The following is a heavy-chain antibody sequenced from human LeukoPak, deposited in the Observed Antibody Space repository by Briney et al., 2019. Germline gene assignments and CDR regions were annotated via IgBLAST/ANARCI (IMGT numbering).Heavy chain of an antibody. CDR1: GYTFTSYA. V-gene: IGHV1-2*02. D-gene: IGHD3-22*01. CDR2: INPNSGGT. CDR3: ARGTYYDSSAYSGVRLFDY. J-gene: IGHJ4*02. Sequence: GASVKVSCKASGYTFTSYAMNWVRQAPGQGHEWMGWINPNSGGTNYAQKFQGRVTMTRDTSISTAYMELRRLRSDDTAVYYCARGTYYDSSAYSGVRLFDYWGQGTLVTVSS.